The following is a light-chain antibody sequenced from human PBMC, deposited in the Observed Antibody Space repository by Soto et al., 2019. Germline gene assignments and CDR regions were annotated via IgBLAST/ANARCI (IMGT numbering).Light chain of an antibody. CDR1: QSVGGD. J-gene: IGKJ4*01. CDR2: GAS. V-gene: IGKV3-15*01. CDR3: QQYNNWPLT. Sequence: EVVMTQSPATLSLSPGERVTLSCRASQSVGGDLAWYQQKPGQAPRPLISGASTRAAGIPARFNASGSATEFTLHISSLAADDFAIYYSQQYNNWPLTFGGGTKVEIK.